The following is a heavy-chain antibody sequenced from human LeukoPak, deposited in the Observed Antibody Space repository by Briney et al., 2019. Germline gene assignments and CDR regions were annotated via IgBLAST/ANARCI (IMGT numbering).Heavy chain of an antibody. Sequence: GGSLRPSCAASGFTFSYYSMNWVRQAPGRGLEWVSCISSSSSLIFYSDSVRGRFTISRDNAKNLLYLHMNSLRVEDTAVYYCAKVDRGDYSSSPVPYYNCYMNVWGKGTTVTVSS. CDR1: GFTFSYYS. D-gene: IGHD6-13*01. CDR2: ISSSSSLI. J-gene: IGHJ6*03. V-gene: IGHV3-21*01. CDR3: AKVDRGDYSSSPVPYYNCYMNV.